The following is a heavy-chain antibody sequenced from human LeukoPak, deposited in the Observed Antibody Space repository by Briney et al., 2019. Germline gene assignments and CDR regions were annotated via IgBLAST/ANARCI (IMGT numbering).Heavy chain of an antibody. CDR3: ARDFTAEYYYYYYGMDV. J-gene: IGHJ6*02. V-gene: IGHV3-23*01. Sequence: GSLRLSCAASGFTFSTYAMSWVRQAPGEGLEWVSGITGSGGGTYYADSVKGRFTISRDNAKNSLYLQMNSLRAEDTAVYYCARDFTAEYYYYYYGMDVWGQGTTVTVSS. CDR2: ITGSGGGT. D-gene: IGHD3-16*01. CDR1: GFTFSTYA.